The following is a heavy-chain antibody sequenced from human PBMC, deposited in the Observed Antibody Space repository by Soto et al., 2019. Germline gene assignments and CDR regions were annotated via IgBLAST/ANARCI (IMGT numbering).Heavy chain of an antibody. CDR3: AKPIAVAGTGHFDY. J-gene: IGHJ4*01. Sequence: LRLSCTASGFSFNLYGMHWVRQAPGRGLEWVTLVSGDGTKTYYTDSVKGRFTVSRDNSKNSLYLQMNSLRPEDTAVYYCAKPIAVAGTGHFDYWGHGTLVTVSS. CDR1: GFSFNLYG. CDR2: VSGDGTKT. V-gene: IGHV3-30*18. D-gene: IGHD6-19*01.